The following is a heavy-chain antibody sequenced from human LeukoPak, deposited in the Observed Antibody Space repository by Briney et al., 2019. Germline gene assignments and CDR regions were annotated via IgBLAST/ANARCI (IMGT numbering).Heavy chain of an antibody. J-gene: IGHJ4*02. CDR2: IKSKTEGGTT. CDR3: GRYSGG. CDR1: GFTVSSNY. V-gene: IGHV3-15*01. D-gene: IGHD6-19*01. Sequence: GSLRLSCAASGFTVSSNYMSWVRQAPGKGLEWVGRIKSKTEGGTTDYTAPVKGRFTISRDDSKNTLYLQMNSLKTEDTAVYYCGRYSGGWGQGTLVTVSS.